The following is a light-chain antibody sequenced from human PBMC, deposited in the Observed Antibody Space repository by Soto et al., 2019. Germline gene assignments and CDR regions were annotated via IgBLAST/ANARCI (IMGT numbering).Light chain of an antibody. Sequence: SYELTQPPSVSVAPGKTARITCGGNNIGSKSVHWYQQKPGQAPVLVIYYDTNRPSGIPERFSGSNSGNTATLTISRVEVGDEADYYCQVWDSSSDHPVVFGEGTKLTVL. CDR1: NIGSKS. CDR2: YDT. J-gene: IGLJ2*01. CDR3: QVWDSSSDHPVV. V-gene: IGLV3-21*04.